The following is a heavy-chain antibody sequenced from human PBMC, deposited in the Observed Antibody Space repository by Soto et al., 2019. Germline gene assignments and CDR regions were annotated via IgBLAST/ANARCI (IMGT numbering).Heavy chain of an antibody. J-gene: IGHJ5*02. D-gene: IGHD3-3*01. V-gene: IGHV3-48*01. CDR2: ISSSSSTI. Sequence: PGGSLRLSCAASGFTFSSYSMNWVRQAPGKGLEWVSYISSSSSTIYYADSVKGRFTISRDNAKNSLYLQMNSLRAEDTAVYYCARDRSRIDFWSTTVTWGQGTLVTVSS. CDR1: GFTFSSYS. CDR3: ARDRSRIDFWSTTVT.